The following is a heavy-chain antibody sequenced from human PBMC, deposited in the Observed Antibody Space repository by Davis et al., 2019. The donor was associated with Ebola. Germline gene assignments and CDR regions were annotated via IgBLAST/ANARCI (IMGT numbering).Heavy chain of an antibody. Sequence: SVKVSCKASGGTFSSYAISWVRQAPGQGLEWMGGIIPIFGTANYAQKFQGRVTITADESTSTAYMELSRLRSDDTAVYYCARDRVGSGYSYVTSAFDIWGQGTMVTVSS. V-gene: IGHV1-69*13. CDR2: IIPIFGTA. CDR3: ARDRVGSGYSYVTSAFDI. D-gene: IGHD5-18*01. J-gene: IGHJ3*02. CDR1: GGTFSSYA.